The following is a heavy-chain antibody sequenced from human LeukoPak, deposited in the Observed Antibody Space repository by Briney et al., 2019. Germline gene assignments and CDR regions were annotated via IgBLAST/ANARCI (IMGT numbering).Heavy chain of an antibody. J-gene: IGHJ4*02. Sequence: GGSLRLSCAASGFAFSSYAMHWVRQAPGKGLEYVSAISSNGGSTYYANSVKGRFTISRDNSKNTLYLQMGSLRAEDMAVYYCARGPRQLAEVDYWGQGTLVTVSS. CDR2: ISSNGGST. CDR3: ARGPRQLAEVDY. D-gene: IGHD6-6*01. V-gene: IGHV3-64*01. CDR1: GFAFSSYA.